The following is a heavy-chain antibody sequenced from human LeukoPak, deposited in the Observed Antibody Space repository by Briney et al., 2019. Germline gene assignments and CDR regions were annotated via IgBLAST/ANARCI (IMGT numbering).Heavy chain of an antibody. CDR2: ISSSSSYI. Sequence: GGSLRLSCAASGFTFSSYSMNWVRQAPGKGLEWVSSISSSSSYIYYADSVKGRFTISRDNAKNSLYLQMNSLRAEDTAVYYCARGVCSSTSCYYDYWGQGTLVTVSS. CDR3: ARGVCSSTSCYYDY. CDR1: GFTFSSYS. V-gene: IGHV3-21*01. D-gene: IGHD2-2*01. J-gene: IGHJ4*02.